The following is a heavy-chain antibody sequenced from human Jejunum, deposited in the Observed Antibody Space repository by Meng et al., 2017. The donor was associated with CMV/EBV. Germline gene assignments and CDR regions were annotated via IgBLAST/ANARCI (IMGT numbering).Heavy chain of an antibody. Sequence: WMSWVRQAPGKGLEWVGRIKSKSESGTTDYATPMKGRFSITRDDSQNSLILQMNSLKTEDTAVYYCTLTFYNDYRSYYNYYGMDVWGQGTTVTVSS. D-gene: IGHD4-11*01. J-gene: IGHJ6*02. CDR1: W. CDR2: IKSKSESGTT. CDR3: TLTFYNDYRSYYNYYGMDV. V-gene: IGHV3-15*01.